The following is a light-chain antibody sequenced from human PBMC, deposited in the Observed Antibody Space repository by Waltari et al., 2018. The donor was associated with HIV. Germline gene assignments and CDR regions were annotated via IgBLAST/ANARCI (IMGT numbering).Light chain of an antibody. CDR3: QVWDSSSDHPGVV. Sequence: SYVLTQPPSVSVAPGQTARITCGGNNIGSKSVHWYQQKPGQAPVLVGYDDSDRPSGIPGRFSGSNSGNTATLTISRVEAGDEADYYCQVWDSSSDHPGVVFGGGTKLTVL. CDR2: DDS. CDR1: NIGSKS. J-gene: IGLJ2*01. V-gene: IGLV3-21*02.